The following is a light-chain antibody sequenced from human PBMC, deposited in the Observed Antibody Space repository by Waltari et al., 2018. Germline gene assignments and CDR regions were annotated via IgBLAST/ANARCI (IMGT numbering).Light chain of an antibody. V-gene: IGKV3-20*01. CDR3: QQYGSSLSIT. CDR2: DAS. CDR1: QSFSSSY. Sequence: IVLTQSPGTLSLSPGKRATLSCRASQSFSSSYLAWYQQKFGQAPRLLIYDASSRATGIPDRFSGSGSGTDFTLTISRLEPEDFAVYYCQQYGSSLSITFGQGTRLEIK. J-gene: IGKJ5*01.